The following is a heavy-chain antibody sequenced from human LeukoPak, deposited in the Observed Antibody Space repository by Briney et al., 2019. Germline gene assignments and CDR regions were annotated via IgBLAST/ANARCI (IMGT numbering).Heavy chain of an antibody. CDR1: GGSISSSNW. CDR2: IYLGGST. J-gene: IGHJ5*02. CDR3: ARRDSGSGRFDP. D-gene: IGHD3-10*01. Sequence: PSGTLSLTCAVSGGSISSSNWWSWVRQPPGKGLEWAGEIYLGGSTHYNPSLESRVTISVDKSKNQLSLKLISVTAADTAFYYCARRDSGSGRFDPWGQGTLVTVSS. V-gene: IGHV4-4*02.